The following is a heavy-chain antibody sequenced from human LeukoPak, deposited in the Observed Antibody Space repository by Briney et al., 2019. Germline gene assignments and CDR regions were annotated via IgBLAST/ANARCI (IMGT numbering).Heavy chain of an antibody. CDR2: INPNTGGT. D-gene: IGHD6-13*01. Sequence: GASVKVSCKASGYTFTGYYMHWVRQAPGQGLEWMGWINPNTGGTNYAQKFQGRVTMTRDTSITTAYMELSRLRSDDTAVYYCARAYSSSWCDNWFDPWGQGTLVTVSS. CDR1: GYTFTGYY. J-gene: IGHJ5*02. CDR3: ARAYSSSWCDNWFDP. V-gene: IGHV1-2*02.